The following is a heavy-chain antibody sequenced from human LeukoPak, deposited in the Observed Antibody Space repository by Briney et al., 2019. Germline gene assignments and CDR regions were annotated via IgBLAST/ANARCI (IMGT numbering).Heavy chain of an antibody. CDR2: IYYSGST. D-gene: IGHD2-15*01. Sequence: PSETLSLTCTVSGGSISSYYWSWIRQPPGKGLEWIGYIYYSGSTNCNPSLKSRVTISVDTSKNQFSLKLSSVTAADTAVYYCARQIGIRLGYCSGGSCYRDKNWFDPWGQGTLVTVSS. CDR3: ARQIGIRLGYCSGGSCYRDKNWFDP. CDR1: GGSISSYY. V-gene: IGHV4-59*01. J-gene: IGHJ5*02.